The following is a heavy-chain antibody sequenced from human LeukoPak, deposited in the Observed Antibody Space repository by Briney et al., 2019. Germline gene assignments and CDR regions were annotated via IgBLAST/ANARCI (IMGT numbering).Heavy chain of an antibody. Sequence: SETLSLTCTVSGGSISSGSYYWSWIRQPPGKGLEWIGSIYYSGSTYYNPSLKSRVTISVDTSKDQFSLKLSSVTAADTAVYYCARRYKYSGYPLGDYWGQGTLVTVSS. CDR1: GGSISSGSYY. CDR3: ARRYKYSGYPLGDY. CDR2: IYYSGST. V-gene: IGHV4-39*01. D-gene: IGHD5-12*01. J-gene: IGHJ4*02.